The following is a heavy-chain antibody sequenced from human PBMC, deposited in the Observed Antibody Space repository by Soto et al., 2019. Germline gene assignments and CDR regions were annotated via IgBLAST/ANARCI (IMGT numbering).Heavy chain of an antibody. CDR2: INHSGST. D-gene: IGHD6-6*01. CDR1: GGSFSGYY. V-gene: IGHV4-34*01. CDR3: ARGYSSSSWAFDY. Sequence: PSETLSLTCAVYGGSFSGYYWSWIRQPPGKGLEWIGEINHSGSTNYNPSLKSRVTISVDTSKNQFSLKLSSVTAADTAVYYCARGYSSSSWAFDYWGQGTLVTVSS. J-gene: IGHJ4*02.